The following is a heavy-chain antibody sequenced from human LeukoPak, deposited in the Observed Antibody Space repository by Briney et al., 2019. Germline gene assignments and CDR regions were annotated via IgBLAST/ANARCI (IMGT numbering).Heavy chain of an antibody. CDR1: GFTFSSYG. J-gene: IGHJ4*02. V-gene: IGHV3-33*08. CDR3: ATGDLDY. Sequence: PGRSLRLSCAASGFTFSSYGMHWVRQAPGKGLEWVAVIWYGGSNKYYADSVKGRFTISRDNSKNTLYLQMNSLRAEDTAVYYCATGDLDYWGQGTLVTVSP. CDR2: IWYGGSNK.